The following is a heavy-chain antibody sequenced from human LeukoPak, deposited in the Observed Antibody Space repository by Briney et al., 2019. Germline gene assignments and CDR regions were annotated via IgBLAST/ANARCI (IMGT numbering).Heavy chain of an antibody. CDR1: GFTFGDYA. Sequence: HPGGSLRLSCTTSGFTFGDYAMSWVRQAPGKGLEWVSFIRSKIYGENREYAASVTGRFTISRDDSKNIAYLQMNSLKIEDTAIYYCIMSSHLYCSNTNCPLDYWGQGTQVTVSP. V-gene: IGHV3-49*04. D-gene: IGHD2-2*01. J-gene: IGHJ4*02. CDR3: IMSSHLYCSNTNCPLDY. CDR2: IRSKIYGENR.